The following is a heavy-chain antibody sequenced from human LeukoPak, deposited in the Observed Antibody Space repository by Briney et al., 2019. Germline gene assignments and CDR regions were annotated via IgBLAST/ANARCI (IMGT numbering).Heavy chain of an antibody. D-gene: IGHD3-3*01. J-gene: IGHJ4*02. CDR1: GGSISSGSYY. CDR3: ARDYDFWSDYYKDEVYCDY. CDR2: IYYSGST. V-gene: IGHV4-39*07. Sequence: SETLSLTCTVSGGSISSGSYYWGWIRQPPGKGLEWIGSIYYSGSTYYNPSLKSRVTISIETSKNQFSLKLSSVTAADTAVYFCARDYDFWSDYYKDEVYCDYWGQGTLVTVSS.